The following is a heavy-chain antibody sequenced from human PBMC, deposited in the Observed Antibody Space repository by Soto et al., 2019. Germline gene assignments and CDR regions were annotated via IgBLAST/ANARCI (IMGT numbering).Heavy chain of an antibody. CDR1: GGSISSYY. CDR2: IYYSGST. J-gene: IGHJ5*02. V-gene: IGHV4-59*01. Sequence: PSETLSLTCTVSGGSISSYYWSWIRQPPGKGLEWIGYIYYSGSTNYNPSLKSRVTISVDTSKNQFSLKLSSVTAADTAVYYCTTDPRHSWSWVSWGQGTLVTVSS. D-gene: IGHD2-15*01. CDR3: TTDPRHSWSWVS.